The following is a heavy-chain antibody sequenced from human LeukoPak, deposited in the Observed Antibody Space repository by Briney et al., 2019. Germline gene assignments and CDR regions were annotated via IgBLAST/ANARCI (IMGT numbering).Heavy chain of an antibody. Sequence: ASVKVSCKASGYTFTNYGITWMRQAPGQGLEWMGWINTYNGNTNYAQKLQGRVTITRNTSISTAYMELSSLRSEDTALYYCAREGRGFDILTGDYYYMDVWGKGTTVTVSS. D-gene: IGHD3-9*01. CDR2: INTYNGNT. J-gene: IGHJ6*03. V-gene: IGHV1-18*01. CDR1: GYTFTNYG. CDR3: AREGRGFDILTGDYYYMDV.